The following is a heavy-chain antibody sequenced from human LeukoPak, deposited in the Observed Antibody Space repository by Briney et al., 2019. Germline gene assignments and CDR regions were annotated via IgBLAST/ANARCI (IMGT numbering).Heavy chain of an antibody. CDR3: ARPSLDYGGIDAFDF. CDR2: IYYSGST. J-gene: IGHJ3*01. CDR1: GGSISSYY. V-gene: IGHV4-59*08. D-gene: IGHD4-23*01. Sequence: ASETLFLTCTVSGGSISSYYWSWIRQPPGKGLEWIGFIYYSGSTNYNPSPKSRVTISVDTSKNQFSLKLSSVTAADTAVYYCARPSLDYGGIDAFDFWGQGTLVTVSS.